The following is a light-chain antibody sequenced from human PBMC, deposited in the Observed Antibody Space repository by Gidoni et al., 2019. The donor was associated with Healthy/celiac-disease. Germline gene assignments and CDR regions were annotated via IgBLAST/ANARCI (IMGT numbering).Light chain of an antibody. CDR1: QSVSSSY. CDR3: QQYGSSPLT. J-gene: IGKJ1*01. CDR2: GAS. Sequence: ELVLTQSPGTLSLSPGERATLSCRASQSVSSSYLAWYQQKPGQAPRLLIYGASSRATGIPDRCSGSGSGTDFTLTSSRLEPEDFAVYYCQQYGSSPLTFGQGTKVEIK. V-gene: IGKV3-20*01.